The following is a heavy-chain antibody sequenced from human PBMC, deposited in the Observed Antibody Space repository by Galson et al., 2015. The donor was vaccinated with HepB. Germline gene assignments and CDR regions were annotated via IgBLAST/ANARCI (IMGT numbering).Heavy chain of an antibody. CDR1: GFTFSSYW. CDR3: ARDSSYIVVPAAGGFDY. CDR2: IKQDGSEK. V-gene: IGHV3-7*01. J-gene: IGHJ4*02. Sequence: SLRLSCAASGFTFSSYWMSWVRQAPGKGLEWVATIKQDGSEKHYVDSVKGRFTISRDNAKNSLYLQMNSLRAEDTAVSYCARDSSYIVVPAAGGFDYWGQGSLVTVSS. D-gene: IGHD2-2*01.